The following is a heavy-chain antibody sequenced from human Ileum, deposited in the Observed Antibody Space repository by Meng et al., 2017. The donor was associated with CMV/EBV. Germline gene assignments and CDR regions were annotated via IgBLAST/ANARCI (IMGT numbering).Heavy chain of an antibody. Sequence: GESLKISCAASGFIFSNFWMTWVRQAPEKGLEWVANIREDGGEQYYADSVQGRFTISRDNAKNSLSLQMNSLRAEDTAVYYCARDPGLDNSGNSWATFDYWGQGALVTVSS. V-gene: IGHV3-7*01. J-gene: IGHJ4*02. CDR3: ARDPGLDNSGNSWATFDY. D-gene: IGHD1-26*01. CDR1: GFIFSNFW. CDR2: IREDGGEQ.